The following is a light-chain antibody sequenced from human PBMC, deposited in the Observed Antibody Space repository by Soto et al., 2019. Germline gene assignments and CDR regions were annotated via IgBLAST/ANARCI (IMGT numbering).Light chain of an antibody. Sequence: GLSHSAVTLSLSPGERATLSCRASQSFNSIYLAWYQQKPGQAPRLLIYGASSSATGIHDGFSGSGSGTDFTLTISGLEPEDFEVYYCQHYGSSCWTFGKGPK. V-gene: IGKV3-20*01. CDR1: QSFNSIY. CDR2: GAS. CDR3: QHYGSSCWT. J-gene: IGKJ1*01.